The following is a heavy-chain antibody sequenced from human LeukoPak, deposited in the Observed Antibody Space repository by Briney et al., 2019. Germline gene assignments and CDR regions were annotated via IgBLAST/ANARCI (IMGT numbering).Heavy chain of an antibody. D-gene: IGHD4-17*01. J-gene: IGHJ5*02. CDR1: GFTFSDYI. CDR3: TKDPNGDYVGAFDP. CDR2: ITGTHYTT. V-gene: IGHV3-23*01. Sequence: GGSLRLSCAASGFTFSDYILDWVRQAPGKGLEWVSSITGTHYTTYNTDSVKGRFTISRDNSKNTLYLQMNSLRADDTAVYYCTKDPNGDYVGAFDPWGQGTLVTVSS.